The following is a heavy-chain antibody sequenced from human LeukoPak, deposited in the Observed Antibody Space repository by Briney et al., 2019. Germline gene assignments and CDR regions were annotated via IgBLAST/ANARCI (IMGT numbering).Heavy chain of an antibody. J-gene: IGHJ4*02. Sequence: ASVKVSCKASGYTFTSYGISWVRQAPGQGLERMGWISAYNGNTNYAQKLQGRVTMTTDTSTSTAYMELRSLRADDTAVYYCARDLHVAVADYWGQGTLVTVSS. CDR2: ISAYNGNT. CDR3: ARDLHVAVADY. CDR1: GYTFTSYG. D-gene: IGHD6-19*01. V-gene: IGHV1-18*01.